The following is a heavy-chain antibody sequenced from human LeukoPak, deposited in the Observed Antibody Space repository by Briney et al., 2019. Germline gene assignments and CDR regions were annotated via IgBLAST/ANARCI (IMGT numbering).Heavy chain of an antibody. CDR1: GGSISSYY. CDR3: ARQGKSDYDILNWFDP. J-gene: IGHJ5*02. Sequence: SETLSLTCTVSGGSISSYYWSWIRQPPGKGLEWIGYIYYSGSTNYNPSPKSRVTISVDTSKNQFSLKLSSVTAADTAVYYCARQGKSDYDILNWFDPWGQGTLVTVSS. CDR2: IYYSGST. V-gene: IGHV4-59*08. D-gene: IGHD3-9*01.